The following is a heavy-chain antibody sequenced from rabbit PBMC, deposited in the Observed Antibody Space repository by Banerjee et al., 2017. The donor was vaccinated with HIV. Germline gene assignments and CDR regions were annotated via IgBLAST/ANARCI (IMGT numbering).Heavy chain of an antibody. CDR1: GFSFTNKYV. CDR3: ARGENIGYGHGTFFL. V-gene: IGHV1S45*01. Sequence: QERLEESGGDLVKPEGSLTLTCTASGFSFTNKYVMCWVRQAPGKGLEWIACINTSSGNTVYATWAKGRFTISKTSWTTVTLQMTSLTAADTATYFCARGENIGYGHGTFFLWGQGTLVTVS. J-gene: IGHJ4*01. CDR2: INTSSGNT. D-gene: IGHD6-1*01.